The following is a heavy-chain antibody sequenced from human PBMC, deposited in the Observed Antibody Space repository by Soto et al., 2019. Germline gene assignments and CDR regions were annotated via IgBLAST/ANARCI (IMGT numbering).Heavy chain of an antibody. Sequence: ASVKVSCKASGYTFTGYYMHWVRQAPGQGLEWMGWINPNSGGTNYAQKFQGWVTMTRDTSISTAYMELSRLRSDDTAVYYCAREQKGVYSSSWHMIYGMDVWGQGTTVTVSS. V-gene: IGHV1-2*04. J-gene: IGHJ6*02. D-gene: IGHD6-13*01. CDR2: INPNSGGT. CDR1: GYTFTGYY. CDR3: AREQKGVYSSSWHMIYGMDV.